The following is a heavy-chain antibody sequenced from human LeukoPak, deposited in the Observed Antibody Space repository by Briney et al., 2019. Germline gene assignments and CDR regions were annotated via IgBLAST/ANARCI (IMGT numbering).Heavy chain of an antibody. Sequence: QPGGSLRLSCAASGFTFSVYWMHWVRQAPGRGLVWVSLINSDGNSTRYADSVKGRFTISRDNAKNTLYLQMNSLRAEDTAVYYCARVWELSFDYWGQGTLVTVSS. CDR1: GFTFSVYW. D-gene: IGHD1-26*01. V-gene: IGHV3-74*01. J-gene: IGHJ4*02. CDR2: INSDGNST. CDR3: ARVWELSFDY.